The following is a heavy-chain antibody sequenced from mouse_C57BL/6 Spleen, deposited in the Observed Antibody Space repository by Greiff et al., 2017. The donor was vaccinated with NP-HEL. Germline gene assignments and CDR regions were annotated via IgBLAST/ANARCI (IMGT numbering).Heavy chain of an antibody. CDR2: IYPSDSET. D-gene: IGHD2-4*01. CDR1: GYTFTSYW. CDR3: GLGDYDGWFAY. Sequence: QVQLQQPGAELVRPGSSVKLSCKASGYTFTSYWMDWVKQRPGQGLEWIGNIYPSDSETHYNQKFKDKATLTVDKSSSTAYMQLSSLTSEDSAVYYCGLGDYDGWFAYWGQGTLVTVSA. J-gene: IGHJ3*01. V-gene: IGHV1-61*01.